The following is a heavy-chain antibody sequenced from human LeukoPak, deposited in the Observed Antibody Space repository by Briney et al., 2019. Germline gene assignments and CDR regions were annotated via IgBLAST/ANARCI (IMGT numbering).Heavy chain of an antibody. CDR1: GGSISSGSYY. CDR3: ASYGPPTLGRAFDI. CDR2: IYHSGST. D-gene: IGHD4-17*01. Sequence: SETLSLTCTVPGGSISSGSYYWSWIRQPPGKGLEWIGYIYHSGSTYYNPSLKSRVTISVDRSKNQFSLKLSSVTAADTAVYYCASYGPPTLGRAFDIWGQGTMVTVSS. J-gene: IGHJ3*02. V-gene: IGHV4-30-2*01.